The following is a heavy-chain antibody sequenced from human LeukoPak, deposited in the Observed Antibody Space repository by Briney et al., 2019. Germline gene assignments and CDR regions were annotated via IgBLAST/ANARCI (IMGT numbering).Heavy chain of an antibody. D-gene: IGHD3-22*01. CDR1: GFTFTTYW. CDR3: ARGQLADSY. Sequence: GGSLRLSCAASGFTFTTYWMSWIRQTPGKGLEWVAKIKPDGSEKSYVDSVKGRFTISRDNAKNSVFLQMDSLRVEDAALYYCARGQLADSYWGQGALVTVSS. CDR2: IKPDGSEK. V-gene: IGHV3-7*01. J-gene: IGHJ4*02.